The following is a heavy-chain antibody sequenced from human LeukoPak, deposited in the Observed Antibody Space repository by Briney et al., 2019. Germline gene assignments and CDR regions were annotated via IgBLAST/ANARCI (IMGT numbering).Heavy chain of an antibody. D-gene: IGHD2-15*01. Sequence: GGSLRLSCAASGFTFSSYAMSWVRQAPGKGLEWVSAISGSGGSTYYADSVKGRFTISRDNSKNTLYLQMNSLRAEDTAVYYCARLGSRYCSGGSCYSPPYWGQGTLVTVSS. CDR1: GFTFSSYA. CDR2: ISGSGGST. CDR3: ARLGSRYCSGGSCYSPPY. V-gene: IGHV3-23*01. J-gene: IGHJ4*02.